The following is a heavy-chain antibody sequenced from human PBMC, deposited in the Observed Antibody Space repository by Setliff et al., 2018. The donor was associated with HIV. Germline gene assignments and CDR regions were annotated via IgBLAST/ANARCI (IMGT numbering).Heavy chain of an antibody. D-gene: IGHD4-17*01. V-gene: IGHV1-69*05. CDR3: ARSGYGDYDVEAPWDY. CDR2: IIPIFGTA. Sequence: GASVKVSCKASGGTFSSYAISWVRQAPGQGLEWMGGIIPIFGTANYAQKFQARVTLTTDESTSTAYMEVSGLKSDDTAVYYCARSGYGDYDVEAPWDYWGQGTLVTVSS. J-gene: IGHJ4*02. CDR1: GGTFSSYA.